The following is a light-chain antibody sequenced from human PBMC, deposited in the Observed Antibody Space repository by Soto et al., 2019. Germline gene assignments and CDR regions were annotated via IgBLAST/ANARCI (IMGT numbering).Light chain of an antibody. CDR1: QDITND. Sequence: DIQMTQSPSSLSASVGDRVTITCRASQDITNDLDWFQQKPGKAPKSLIYEASILPSGVPSKFSGSGFGTDFTLTISSLQPEDFATYFCLQYHAYPRTFGQGTKVDI. V-gene: IGKV1-16*02. CDR2: EAS. J-gene: IGKJ1*01. CDR3: LQYHAYPRT.